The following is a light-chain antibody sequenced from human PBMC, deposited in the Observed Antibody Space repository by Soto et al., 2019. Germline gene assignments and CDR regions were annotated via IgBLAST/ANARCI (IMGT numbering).Light chain of an antibody. V-gene: IGKV3-15*01. CDR3: QQYHNLWT. Sequence: EIVMTQSPATLSVSPGVRATLSCTASHYVYSNVAWFQQRPGQAPRLLIYRASTRATGTPARFSGSGSGTEFTLTITSLQSEDFALYYCQQYHNLWTFGQGTKVDIK. CDR1: HYVYSN. J-gene: IGKJ1*01. CDR2: RAS.